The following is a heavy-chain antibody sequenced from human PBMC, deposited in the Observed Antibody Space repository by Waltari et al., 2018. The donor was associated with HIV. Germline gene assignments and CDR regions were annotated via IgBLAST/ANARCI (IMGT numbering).Heavy chain of an antibody. CDR1: GFTFSDAW. V-gene: IGHV3-15*01. D-gene: IGHD3-16*01. CDR2: IKSNTDGGTT. J-gene: IGHJ4*02. CDR3: TTVGGGTRDY. Sequence: EVLLVESGGGLGKPGGSLRLSCAASGFTFSDAWMSWVGQAPGKGLEWVGLIKSNTDGGTTDYAAPVKGRFTISRDDSKTTLYLEMNSLKTEDTAVYYCTTVGGGTRDYWGQGTLITVSS.